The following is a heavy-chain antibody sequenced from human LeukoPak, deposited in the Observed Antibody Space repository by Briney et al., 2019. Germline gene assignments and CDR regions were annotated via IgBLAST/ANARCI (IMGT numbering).Heavy chain of an antibody. V-gene: IGHV3-30*02. J-gene: IGHJ4*02. CDR3: AKERVVVIKEAVFDY. Sequence: GESLRLSCAASGFTFSSYGMHWVRQAPGKGLEWVAFIRYDGSNKYYADSVKGRFTISRDNSKNTLYLQMNSLRAEDTAVYYCAKERVVVIKEAVFDYWGQGTLVTVSS. CDR2: IRYDGSNK. D-gene: IGHD3-22*01. CDR1: GFTFSSYG.